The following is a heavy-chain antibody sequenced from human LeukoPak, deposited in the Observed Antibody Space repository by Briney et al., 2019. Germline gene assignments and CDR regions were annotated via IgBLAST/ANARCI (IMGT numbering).Heavy chain of an antibody. J-gene: IGHJ4*02. CDR2: IYTSGST. Sequence: KPSETLSLTCTVSGGSISSGSYYWSWIRQPAGKGLEWIGRIYTSGSTNYNPSLKSRVTISVDTSKNQFSLKLSSVTAADTAVYYCASSSNFDWLLFGEYFDYWGQGTLVTVSS. CDR1: GGSISSGSYY. D-gene: IGHD3-9*01. CDR3: ASSSNFDWLLFGEYFDY. V-gene: IGHV4-61*02.